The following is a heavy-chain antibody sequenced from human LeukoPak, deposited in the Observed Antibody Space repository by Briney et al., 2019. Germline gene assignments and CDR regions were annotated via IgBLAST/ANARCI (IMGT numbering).Heavy chain of an antibody. CDR2: ISTSGNSM. J-gene: IGHJ4*02. Sequence: SGGSLRLSCAASGFIFSSYTMNWVRQAPGKGLEWVSSISTSGNSMYHADSVKGRFTTARDNARNSLYLQMNSLRAEDTAVYYCARVVRGDAYNYDYWGRGTLVTVSS. V-gene: IGHV3-21*01. CDR1: GFIFSSYT. CDR3: ARVVRGDAYNYDY. D-gene: IGHD5-24*01.